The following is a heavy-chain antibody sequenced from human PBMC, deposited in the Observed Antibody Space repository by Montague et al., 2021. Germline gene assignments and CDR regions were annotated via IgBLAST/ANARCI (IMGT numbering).Heavy chain of an antibody. V-gene: IGHV3-7*03. Sequence: SLRLSCAASGLIFSHSWMAWVRLPPGKGLEWVAGVNPDGSQGGYVGSVKGRFTISKDNAKNSLFLQMNSLRGDDTALYYCARNPAYGALDYWGQGTRVTVSS. CDR1: GLIFSHSW. D-gene: IGHD4/OR15-4a*01. J-gene: IGHJ4*02. CDR3: ARNPAYGALDY. CDR2: VNPDGSQG.